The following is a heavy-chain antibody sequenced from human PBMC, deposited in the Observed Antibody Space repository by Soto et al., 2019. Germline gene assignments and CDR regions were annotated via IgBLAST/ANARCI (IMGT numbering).Heavy chain of an antibody. CDR1: GGSFSGYY. J-gene: IGHJ6*02. CDR3: ARGRYYDSSGYYYYYYYYGMDV. V-gene: IGHV4-34*01. Sequence: QVQLQQWGAGLLKPSETLSLTCAVYGGSFSGYYWSWIRQPPGKGLEWIGEINHSGSTNYNPSLKSRVTISVDTSKNQFSLKLSSVTAADTAVYYCARGRYYDSSGYYYYYYYYGMDVWGQGTTVTVSS. CDR2: INHSGST. D-gene: IGHD3-22*01.